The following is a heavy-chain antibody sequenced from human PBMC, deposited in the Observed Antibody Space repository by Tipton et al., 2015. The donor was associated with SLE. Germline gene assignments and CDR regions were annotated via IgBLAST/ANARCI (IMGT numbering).Heavy chain of an antibody. CDR3: AKHDSYGQSGFGY. D-gene: IGHD5-18*01. CDR2: IGTTGNT. Sequence: GSLRLSCVASGFRFSRSWMNWVRQAPGKGLEWVSGIGTTGNTYYSGSVKGRFSISRDNSKNTLYLQMNSLRAEDTAVYYCAKHDSYGQSGFGYWGQGTLVTVSS. V-gene: IGHV3-23*03. J-gene: IGHJ4*02. CDR1: GFRFSRSW.